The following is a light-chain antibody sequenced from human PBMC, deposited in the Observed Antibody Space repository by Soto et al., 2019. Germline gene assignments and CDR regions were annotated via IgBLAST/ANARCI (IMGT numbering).Light chain of an antibody. J-gene: IGKJ1*01. Sequence: VIWMTQSPSLLSASTGDRLTISCRMSQGISSYLAWYQQEPGKAPELXXYAASTLQRGVPSRFSGGGSGTDFTLNISSLQPDDFANYYCQQNYRATPWTFGQGTKVDIK. CDR2: AAS. V-gene: IGKV1D-8*03. CDR1: QGISSY. CDR3: QQNYRATPWT.